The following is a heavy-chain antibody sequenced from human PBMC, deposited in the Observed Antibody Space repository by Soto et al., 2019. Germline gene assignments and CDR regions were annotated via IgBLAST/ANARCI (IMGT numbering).Heavy chain of an antibody. CDR1: ACSLSSYS. CDR2: ISSSSSTI. CDR3: ASEGRYDAEYSYYVQVV. J-gene: IGHJ6*04. D-gene: IGHD3-10*02. V-gene: IGHV3-48*02. Sequence: PGVSLRRSCAASACSLSSYSMNWVRQAPWQRLQWVSYISSSSSTIYCADSVKGRFTISRDNAKNSLYLQMNSLRDEDTALYYCASEGRYDAEYSYYVQVVLGEGIKVTVFS.